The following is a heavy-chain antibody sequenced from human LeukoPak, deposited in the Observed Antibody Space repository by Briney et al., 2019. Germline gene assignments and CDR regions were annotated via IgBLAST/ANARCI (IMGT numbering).Heavy chain of an antibody. J-gene: IGHJ4*02. CDR2: IIPIFGTA. CDR1: GGTFTSYA. V-gene: IGHV1-69*05. D-gene: IGHD3-22*01. Sequence: SVKVSCKASGGTFTSYAISWVRQAPGQGLEWMGRIIPIFGTANYAQKFQGRVTITTDESTSTAYMELSSLRSEDTAVYYCARDMGYYDSSGYYLYWGQGNLVTVSS. CDR3: ARDMGYYDSSGYYLY.